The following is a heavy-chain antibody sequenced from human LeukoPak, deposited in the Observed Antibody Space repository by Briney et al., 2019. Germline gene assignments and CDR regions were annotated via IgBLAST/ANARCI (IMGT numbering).Heavy chain of an antibody. D-gene: IGHD2-15*01. J-gene: IGHJ4*02. V-gene: IGHV3-30*02. CDR1: GFTFSSYG. Sequence: GGSLRLSCAASGFTFSSYGMHWVRQAPGKGLEWVAFIRYDGSNKYYADSVKGRFTISRDNSKNTLYLQMNSLRAEDTAVYYCARVHAAYPFDYWGQGTLVTVSS. CDR2: IRYDGSNK. CDR3: ARVHAAYPFDY.